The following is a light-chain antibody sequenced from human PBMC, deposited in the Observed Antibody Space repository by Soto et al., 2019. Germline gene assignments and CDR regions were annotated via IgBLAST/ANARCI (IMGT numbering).Light chain of an antibody. CDR3: QQYYSTPPT. CDR2: WAS. J-gene: IGKJ1*01. Sequence: DIVMTQSPDSLAVSLGERATINCKSSQSVLYSSNDKNYLAWYQQKPGQAPKLLIYWASTRDSGVPDRFTGSGSGTDFTLTISSLQAEDVAIYSCQQYYSTPPTFGQGTKVEIK. CDR1: QSVLYSSNDKNY. V-gene: IGKV4-1*01.